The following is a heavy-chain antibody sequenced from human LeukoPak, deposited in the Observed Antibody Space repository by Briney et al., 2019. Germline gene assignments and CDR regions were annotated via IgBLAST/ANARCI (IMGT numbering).Heavy chain of an antibody. Sequence: GGSLGLSCAASGFTFSSYGMHWVRQAPGKGLERVAFIRYDGSNKYYADSVKGRFTISRDNSKNTLYLQMNSLRAEDTAVYYCANSYDSAFDYWGQGTLVTVSS. CDR2: IRYDGSNK. D-gene: IGHD3-22*01. CDR3: ANSYDSAFDY. CDR1: GFTFSSYG. J-gene: IGHJ4*02. V-gene: IGHV3-30*02.